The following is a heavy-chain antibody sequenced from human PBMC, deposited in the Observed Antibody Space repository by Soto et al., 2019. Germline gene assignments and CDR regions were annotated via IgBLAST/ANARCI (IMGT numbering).Heavy chain of an antibody. CDR2: IYYSGST. V-gene: IGHV4-39*01. CDR1: GGSISSSSYY. Sequence: SETLSLTCTVSGGSISSSSYYWGWIRQPPGKGLEWIGSIYYSGSTYYNPSLESRFTISGNTYKNQFSQKLSSVTAADTAVYYCARRRGVTPLNYYYGMDVWGQGTTVTVSS. J-gene: IGHJ6*02. D-gene: IGHD4-4*01. CDR3: ARRRGVTPLNYYYGMDV.